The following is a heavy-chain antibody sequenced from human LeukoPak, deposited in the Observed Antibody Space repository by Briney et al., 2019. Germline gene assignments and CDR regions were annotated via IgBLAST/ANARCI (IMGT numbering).Heavy chain of an antibody. CDR3: ARESVSTNTFDY. Sequence: ASVKVSCKASGYTFTGYYMHWVRQAPGQGLEWMGWINPNSGGTNYAQKFQGRVTMARDTSISTAYMELSRLRSDDTAVYYCARESVSTNTFDYWGQGTLVTVYS. J-gene: IGHJ4*02. V-gene: IGHV1-2*02. CDR1: GYTFTGYY. D-gene: IGHD2-2*01. CDR2: INPNSGGT.